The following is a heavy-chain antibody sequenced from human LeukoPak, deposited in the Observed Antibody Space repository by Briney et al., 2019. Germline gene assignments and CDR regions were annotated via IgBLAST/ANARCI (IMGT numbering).Heavy chain of an antibody. CDR1: GGSVSSGSYY. D-gene: IGHD2-2*01. V-gene: IGHV4-61*01. J-gene: IGHJ6*02. Sequence: SETLSLTCTVSGGSVSSGSYYWSWIRQPPGKGLEWIRYIYYSGSTNYNPSLKSRVTISVDTSKNQFSLKLSSVTAADTAVYYCASGIRDCSSTSCYYYYYYGMDVWGQGTTVTVSS. CDR2: IYYSGST. CDR3: ASGIRDCSSTSCYYYYYYGMDV.